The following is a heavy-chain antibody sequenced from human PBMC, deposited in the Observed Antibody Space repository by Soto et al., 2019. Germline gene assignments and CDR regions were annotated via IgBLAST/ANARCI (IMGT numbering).Heavy chain of an antibody. CDR2: INSDGSST. Sequence: GGSLRLSCAASGFTFSSYWMHWVRQAPGKGLVWVSRINSDGSSTSYADSVKGRFTISRDNAKNTLYLQMNSLRAEDTAVYYCARPTLYDFWSGSYYYYMDVWGKGTTVTVSS. J-gene: IGHJ6*03. D-gene: IGHD3-3*01. V-gene: IGHV3-74*01. CDR1: GFTFSSYW. CDR3: ARPTLYDFWSGSYYYYMDV.